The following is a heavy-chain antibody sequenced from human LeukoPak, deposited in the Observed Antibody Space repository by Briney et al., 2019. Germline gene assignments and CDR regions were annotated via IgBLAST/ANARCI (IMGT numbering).Heavy chain of an antibody. D-gene: IGHD2-2*02. J-gene: IGHJ6*03. CDR1: GGSISSSSYY. CDR2: IYYSGST. V-gene: IGHV4-39*01. Sequence: PSETLSLTCTVSGGSISSSSYYWGWTRQPPGKGLEWIGSIYYSGSTYYNPSLKSRVTISVDTSKNQFSLKLSSVTAADTAVYYCARVGSGCSSTSCYSAYYYYMDVWGKGTTVTVSS. CDR3: ARVGSGCSSTSCYSAYYYYMDV.